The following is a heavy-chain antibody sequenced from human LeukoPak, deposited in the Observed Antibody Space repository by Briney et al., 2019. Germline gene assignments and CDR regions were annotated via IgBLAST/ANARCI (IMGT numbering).Heavy chain of an antibody. Sequence: KASETPSLTCTVSSGSIRSYYWSWIRQPPGKGLEWIGYIYYSGSTKYNPSLKSRVSISVDTSKNQFSLKLNSVTAADTAVYYCASSNTGSYNDAFDIWGQGTMVTVSS. CDR3: ASSNTGSYNDAFDI. CDR1: SGSIRSYY. V-gene: IGHV4-59*01. CDR2: IYYSGST. J-gene: IGHJ3*02. D-gene: IGHD1-26*01.